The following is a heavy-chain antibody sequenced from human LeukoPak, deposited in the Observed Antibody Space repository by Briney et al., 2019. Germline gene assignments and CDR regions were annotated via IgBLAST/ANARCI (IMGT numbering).Heavy chain of an antibody. CDR1: GFTPSNYT. CDR3: ARDLGQYYDTSDNWFDP. J-gene: IGHJ5*02. V-gene: IGHV3-74*01. Sequence: GGTLSLSSAASGFTPSNYTMHWVRQAPGKGLVWVSRINSDGSNTSSADPVKGRFTISRNNANNTLNLQMNSLRAEDTAVYYCARDLGQYYDTSDNWFDPWGQGTLVTVSS. CDR2: INSDGSNT. D-gene: IGHD3-22*01.